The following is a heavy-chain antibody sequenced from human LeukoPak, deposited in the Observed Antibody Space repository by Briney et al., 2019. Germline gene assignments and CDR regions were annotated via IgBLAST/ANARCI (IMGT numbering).Heavy chain of an antibody. V-gene: IGHV3-23*01. CDR3: VKEAGGFDY. D-gene: IGHD1-14*01. J-gene: IGHJ4*02. CDR2: VGGTSYYT. CDR1: GFTFSSHA. Sequence: HPGGSLRLSCAASGFTFSSHAMNWVRQAPGKGLEWVSVVGGTSYYTHYADSVKGRFTISRDNSKNTLYLQMSSLRAEDTAVYYCVKEAGGFDYWGQGTLVTVSP.